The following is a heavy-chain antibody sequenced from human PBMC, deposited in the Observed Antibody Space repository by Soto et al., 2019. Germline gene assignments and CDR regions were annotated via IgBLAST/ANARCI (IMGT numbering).Heavy chain of an antibody. J-gene: IGHJ4*02. CDR3: AREGARGGHIGY. CDR1: GCTFSSYS. Sequence: QVQLVQSGAEVKKPGSSVKVSCKASGCTFSSYSISWVRQAPGQGLEWMGGIIPIFGTANYAQRFQGRVTITVDASTRTAYLEPSSMSAEDTAVYYCAREGARGGHIGYCSQGTLVTVSS. D-gene: IGHD2-15*01. CDR2: IIPIFGTA. V-gene: IGHV1-69*01.